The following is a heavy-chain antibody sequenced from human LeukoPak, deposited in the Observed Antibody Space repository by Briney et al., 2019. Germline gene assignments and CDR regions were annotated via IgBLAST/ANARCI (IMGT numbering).Heavy chain of an antibody. Sequence: SLRLSCAASGFTFDDYAMHWVRQAPGKGLEWVSGISWNSGSIGYADSVKGRFTISRDNAKNSLYLQMNSLRAEDTALYYCAKDMRYFDWLLYPDAFDIWGQGTMVTVSS. J-gene: IGHJ3*02. V-gene: IGHV3-9*01. CDR2: ISWNSGSI. CDR1: GFTFDDYA. D-gene: IGHD3-9*01. CDR3: AKDMRYFDWLLYPDAFDI.